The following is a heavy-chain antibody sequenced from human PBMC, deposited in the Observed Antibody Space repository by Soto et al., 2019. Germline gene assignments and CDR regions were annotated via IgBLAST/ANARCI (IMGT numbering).Heavy chain of an antibody. CDR2: INRDGSST. V-gene: IGHV3-74*01. Sequence: GSLRLSCAASGCTFRSYWMHWVRQAPGKGLVWVSRINRDGSSTSYADSVKGRVTISRDTAKNTLYLQMNSLRAEDTAVYYCAREIVTTSEYYLDSWGLGTLVTGSS. D-gene: IGHD3-22*01. CDR3: AREIVTTSEYYLDS. J-gene: IGHJ4*02. CDR1: GCTFRSYW.